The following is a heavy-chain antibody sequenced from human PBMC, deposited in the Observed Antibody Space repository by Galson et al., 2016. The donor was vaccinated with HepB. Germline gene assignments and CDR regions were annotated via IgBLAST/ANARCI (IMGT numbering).Heavy chain of an antibody. CDR3: AKAPGSSSFLDY. CDR2: IWYDGSNK. Sequence: SLRLSCAASGFTFSSYAMHWVRLAPGKGLEWVAVIWYDGSNKYYADSVKGRFTISRDNSKNTLYLQMNSLRAEDTAVYSCAKAPGSSSFLDYWGQGTLVTVYS. J-gene: IGHJ4*02. D-gene: IGHD6-13*01. CDR1: GFTFSSYA. V-gene: IGHV3-33*06.